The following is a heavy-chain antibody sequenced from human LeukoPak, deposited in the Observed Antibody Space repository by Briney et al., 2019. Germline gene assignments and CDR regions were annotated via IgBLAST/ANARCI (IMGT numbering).Heavy chain of an antibody. CDR3: AKDPSEQQWLVIWYYFDY. V-gene: IGHV3-23*01. Sequence: QSGGSLRLSCAASGFTFSSYAMSWVRQAPGKGLEWVSAISGSGGSTYYADSVKGRLTISRDNSKNTLYLQMNSLRAEDTAVYYCAKDPSEQQWLVIWYYFDYWGQGTLVTVSS. CDR1: GFTFSSYA. CDR2: ISGSGGST. J-gene: IGHJ4*02. D-gene: IGHD6-19*01.